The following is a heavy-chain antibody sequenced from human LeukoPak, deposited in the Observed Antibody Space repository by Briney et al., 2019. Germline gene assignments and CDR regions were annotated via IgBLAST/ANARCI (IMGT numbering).Heavy chain of an antibody. Sequence: GGSLRLSCAASGLAFSTYSMSWVRQAPGKGLEWFSPICRSSSYVYYADSVKGRFSISRDDAKNSLYLQMNSLRAEDTAVYYCTRALYCGYDSAPNHPWGQGTLVTVPS. D-gene: IGHD5-12*01. V-gene: IGHV3-21*01. J-gene: IGHJ5*02. CDR2: ICRSSSYV. CDR3: TRALYCGYDSAPNHP. CDR1: GLAFSTYS.